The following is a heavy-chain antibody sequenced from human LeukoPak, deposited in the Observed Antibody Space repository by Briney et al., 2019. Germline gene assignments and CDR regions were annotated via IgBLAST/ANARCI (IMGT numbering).Heavy chain of an antibody. Sequence: SETLSLTCTVSGGSISSYYWSWIRQPPGKGLEWIGYIYYSGSTNYNPSLKSRVTISVDTSKNQFSLKLSSVTAADTAVYYCARVATSRAGFDYWGQGTLVTVSS. CDR2: IYYSGST. J-gene: IGHJ4*02. CDR1: GGSISSYY. CDR3: ARVATSRAGFDY. V-gene: IGHV4-59*12.